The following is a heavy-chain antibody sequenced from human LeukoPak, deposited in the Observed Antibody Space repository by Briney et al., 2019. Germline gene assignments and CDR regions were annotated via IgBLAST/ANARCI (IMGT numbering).Heavy chain of an antibody. CDR3: ATTRWGYSSSWYTFDY. CDR1: GGSISSYY. J-gene: IGHJ4*02. CDR2: IYYSGST. V-gene: IGHV4-59*08. D-gene: IGHD6-13*01. Sequence: SETLSLTCTVSGGSISSYYWSWIRQPPGKGLEWIGYIYYSGSTNYNPSLKSRVTISVDTSKNLFSLKLSSVTAADTAVYYCATTRWGYSSSWYTFDYWGQGTLVTVSS.